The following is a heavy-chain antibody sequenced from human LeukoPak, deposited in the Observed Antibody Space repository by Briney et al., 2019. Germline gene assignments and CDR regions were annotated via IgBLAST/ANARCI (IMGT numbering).Heavy chain of an antibody. D-gene: IGHD1-26*01. Sequence: ASVKVSCKASGYTFTSYYIHWVRQAPGQGLEWMGMINPSDGSTNYAQKFQGRVTMTRDTSTSTVYMYLSSLRSEDTAVYHCARGGSTCIVGITKGVDYWGQGTLVTVSS. CDR1: GYTFTSYY. V-gene: IGHV1-46*01. J-gene: IGHJ4*02. CDR3: ARGGSTCIVGITKGVDY. CDR2: INPSDGST.